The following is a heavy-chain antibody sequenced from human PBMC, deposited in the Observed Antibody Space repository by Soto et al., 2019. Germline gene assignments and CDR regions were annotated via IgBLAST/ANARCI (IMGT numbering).Heavy chain of an antibody. CDR3: AREMHDYGDIVRGAPLFDY. J-gene: IGHJ4*02. V-gene: IGHV4-4*07. CDR2: IYTSGST. CDR1: GGSISSYY. Sequence: AETLSLTCTVSGGSISSYYWSWIRQPAGKGLEWIGRIYTSGSTNYNPSLKGRVTMSVDTSKNQFSLKLCSVTAADTAVYYCAREMHDYGDIVRGAPLFDYWGQGTQVTVSS. D-gene: IGHD4-17*01.